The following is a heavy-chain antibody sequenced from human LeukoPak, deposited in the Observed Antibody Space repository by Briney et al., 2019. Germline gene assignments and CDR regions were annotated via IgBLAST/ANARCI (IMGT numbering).Heavy chain of an antibody. V-gene: IGHV3-30*18. D-gene: IGHD3-9*01. Sequence: PGRSLRLSRAASGFTFSSYGMYWVRRAPGQGLEWVAVISYDGSNKYYADSVKGRFTISRDNSKNTLYLQMNSLRAEDTAVYYCAKMGLRYLDWSTTKKTTYNDYWGEGTLVTVSS. J-gene: IGHJ4*02. CDR3: AKMGLRYLDWSTTKKTTYNDY. CDR2: ISYDGSNK. CDR1: GFTFSSYG.